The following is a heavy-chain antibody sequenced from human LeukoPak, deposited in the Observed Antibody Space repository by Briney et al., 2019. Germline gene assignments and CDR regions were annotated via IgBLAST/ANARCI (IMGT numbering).Heavy chain of an antibody. CDR1: GFTFSRYA. V-gene: IGHV3-23*01. J-gene: IGHJ4*02. D-gene: IGHD6-13*01. CDR2: ISGSGGST. CDR3: AKILIEYSSSPVTYLSDY. Sequence: GGSLRLSCAASGFTFSRYAMSWVRQAPGKGLEWVSAISGSGGSTYHADSVKGRFTISRDNSKNTLYLQMNSLRAEDTAVYYCAKILIEYSSSPVTYLSDYWGQGTLVTVSS.